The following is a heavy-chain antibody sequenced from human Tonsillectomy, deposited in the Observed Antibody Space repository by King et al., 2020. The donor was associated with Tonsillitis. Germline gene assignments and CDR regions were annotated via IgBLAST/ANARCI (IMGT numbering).Heavy chain of an antibody. Sequence: VQLVESGGGVVQPGRSLRLSCAASGFTFSSYAMHWVRQAPGKGLEWVAFISYDGSNKYNADSVKGRFTISRDNSKNTLYLQMNSLRAEDSALYYCARGTYYYGSGNFYIGCWGQGTMVTVSS. CDR3: ARGTYYYGSGNFYIGC. CDR2: ISYDGSNK. V-gene: IGHV3-30*04. D-gene: IGHD3-10*01. CDR1: GFTFSSYA. J-gene: IGHJ4*02.